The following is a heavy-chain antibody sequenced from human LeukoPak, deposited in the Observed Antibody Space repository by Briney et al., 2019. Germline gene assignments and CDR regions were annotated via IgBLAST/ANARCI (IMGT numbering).Heavy chain of an antibody. CDR2: MNPNSGNA. D-gene: IGHD5-18*01. V-gene: IGHV1-8*01. J-gene: IGHJ5*02. Sequence: ASVKVSCKASGYTFTSYDINWVRQATGQGLEWMGWMNPNSGNAGYAQKFQGRVTMTRNTSISTAYMELSSLRSEDTAVYYCARGTAMSDVGWFDPWGQGTLVTVSS. CDR3: ARGTAMSDVGWFDP. CDR1: GYTFTSYD.